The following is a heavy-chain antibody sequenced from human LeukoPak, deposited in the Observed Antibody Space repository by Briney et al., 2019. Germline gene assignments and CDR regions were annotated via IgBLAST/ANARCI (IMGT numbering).Heavy chain of an antibody. D-gene: IGHD4-23*01. J-gene: IGHJ4*02. CDR1: GFTFSNYW. V-gene: IGHV3-7*01. CDR3: ASGGHSRAN. Sequence: PGGSLRLSCVASGFTFSNYWMSWVRLFPGKEIEWLANIKHDGTESHHVDSVRGRFTISRDNTKNSLFLQMDSLRTEDTAVYFCASGGHSRANWGQGTLVTVSS. CDR2: IKHDGTES.